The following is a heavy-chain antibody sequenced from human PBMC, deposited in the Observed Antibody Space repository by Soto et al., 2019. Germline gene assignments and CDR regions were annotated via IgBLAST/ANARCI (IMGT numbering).Heavy chain of an antibody. CDR3: ARSSAAGKYYYGIDV. CDR1: GYSFTSYW. D-gene: IGHD6-13*01. CDR2: IYPGDSDT. J-gene: IGHJ6*02. V-gene: IGHV5-51*01. Sequence: GESLKISCKGSGYSFTSYWIGWVRQMPEKGPESMGIIYPGDSDTRYSPSFQGQVTISADKSISTAYLQWSSLKASDTAMYYCARSSAAGKYYYGIDVCGQRTTVTVS.